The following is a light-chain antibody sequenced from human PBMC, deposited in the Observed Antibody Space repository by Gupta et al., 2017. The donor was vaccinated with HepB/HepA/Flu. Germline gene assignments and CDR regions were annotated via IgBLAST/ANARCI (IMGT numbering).Light chain of an antibody. V-gene: IGLV1-51*01. CDR3: GTWDYSLSAGV. Sequence: QSGLTQPPSVSAAPRQKVTISCSGSTSNIGSSYVSWYQQVPGTAPNLIIYDNSQRPSGIPDRFSGSKSGTSATLDITGLQTADEADYYCGTWDYSLSAGVFGGGTTLTVL. CDR1: TSNIGSSY. CDR2: DNS. J-gene: IGLJ3*02.